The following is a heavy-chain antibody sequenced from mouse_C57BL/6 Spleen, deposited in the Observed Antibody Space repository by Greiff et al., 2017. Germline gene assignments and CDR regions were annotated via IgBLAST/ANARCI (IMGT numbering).Heavy chain of an antibody. J-gene: IGHJ1*03. CDR2: IDPETGGT. CDR1: GYTFTDYE. Sequence: QVQLQQSGAELVRPGASVTLSCKASGYTFTDYEMHWVKQTPVHGLEWIGAIDPETGGTAYNQKFKGKAILTAEKSSSTAYMELRSLTSEDSAVYYCTRKALRGAYFDVWGTGTTVTVSS. CDR3: TRKALRGAYFDV. V-gene: IGHV1-15*01. D-gene: IGHD1-2*01.